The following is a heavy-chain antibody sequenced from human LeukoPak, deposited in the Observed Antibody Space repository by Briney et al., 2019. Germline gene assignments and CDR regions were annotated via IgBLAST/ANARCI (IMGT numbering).Heavy chain of an antibody. V-gene: IGHV4-39*01. CDR1: GDSIFSTTYY. D-gene: IGHD6-25*01. CDR3: ARLYQGKRPPDY. CDR2: IFHSGST. J-gene: IGHJ4*02. Sequence: SETLSLTCTVSGDSIFSTTYYWGWIRQPPGKGLEWIGSIFHSGSTYYNPSLKSRVTMSVDTSKNQLSLRLRFVTAADTAVYYCARLYQGKRPPDYWGQGTLVTVSS.